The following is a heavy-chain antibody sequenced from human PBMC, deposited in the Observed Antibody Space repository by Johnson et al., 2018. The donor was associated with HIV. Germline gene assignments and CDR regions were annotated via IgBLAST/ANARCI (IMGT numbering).Heavy chain of an antibody. J-gene: IGHJ3*01. V-gene: IGHV3-20*04. CDR2: ITWNGGST. D-gene: IGHD6-19*01. Sequence: VQLVESGGGVVQPGGSLRLSCAASGLTFDDYGMSWVRQAPGQGLEWVSGITWNGGSTCYADSVKGRITISRDNAKNTLYLQMNRLRAEDTAVYYCAREPGYSSGPDAFDLWGQGTMVTVSS. CDR3: AREPGYSSGPDAFDL. CDR1: GLTFDDYG.